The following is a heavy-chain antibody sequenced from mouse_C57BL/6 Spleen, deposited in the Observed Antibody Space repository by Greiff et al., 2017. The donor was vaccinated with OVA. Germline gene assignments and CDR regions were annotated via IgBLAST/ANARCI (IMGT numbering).Heavy chain of an antibody. CDR3: ARSDGYSPDY. J-gene: IGHJ2*01. CDR2: IYPSDSET. CDR1: GYTFTSYW. V-gene: IGHV1-61*01. D-gene: IGHD2-3*01. Sequence: QVQLKQPGAELVRPGSSVKLSCKASGYTFTSYWMDWVKQRPGQGLEWIGNIYPSDSETHYNQKFKDKATLTVDKSSSTAYMQLSSLTSEDSAVYYCARSDGYSPDYWGQGTTLTVSS.